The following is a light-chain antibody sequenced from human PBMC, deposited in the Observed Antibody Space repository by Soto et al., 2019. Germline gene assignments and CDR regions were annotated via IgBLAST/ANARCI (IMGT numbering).Light chain of an antibody. CDR3: SSYTSSTTLSVV. CDR2: GVT. V-gene: IGLV2-14*01. Sequence: QSALTQPASVSGSPGQSITISCTGTSSDVGGYNYDSWYQQHPGKAPKLMIYGVTNRPSGVSNRFSGSKSGNTASLTISGLQAEDEADYYCSSYTSSTTLSVVFGGGTKLTVL. J-gene: IGLJ2*01. CDR1: SSDVGGYNY.